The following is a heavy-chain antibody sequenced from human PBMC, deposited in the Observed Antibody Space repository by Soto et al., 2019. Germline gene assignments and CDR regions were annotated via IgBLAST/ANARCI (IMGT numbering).Heavy chain of an antibody. J-gene: IGHJ6*04. V-gene: IGHV1-18*01. CDR3: AGGVCSSTSCYRRGV. CDR1: GYTFTSYG. CDR2: ISAYNGNT. D-gene: IGHD2-2*01. Sequence: ASVKVSCKASGYTFTSYGISWVRQAPGQGLEWMGWISAYNGNTNYAQRLQGRVTMTTDTSTSTAYMELRGLRSDDTAVYYCAGGVCSSTSCYRRGVWGKGTTVTVSS.